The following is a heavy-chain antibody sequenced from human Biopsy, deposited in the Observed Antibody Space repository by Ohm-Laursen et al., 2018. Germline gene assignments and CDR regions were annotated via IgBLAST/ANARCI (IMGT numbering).Heavy chain of an antibody. CDR2: IYNTETT. CDR1: GGSISSSTTYY. Sequence: SDTLSLTCTVSGGSISSSTTYYWAWLRQPPGKGLEWIGSIYNTETTFYNPSLKSRVTISVDTSTNQFSLKVSSVTAADTALYFCARHPTGFWFDPWGQRTLVTVSS. CDR3: ARHPTGFWFDP. V-gene: IGHV4-39*01. J-gene: IGHJ5*02.